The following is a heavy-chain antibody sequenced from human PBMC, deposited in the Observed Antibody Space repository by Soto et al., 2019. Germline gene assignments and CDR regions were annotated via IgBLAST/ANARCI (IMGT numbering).Heavy chain of an antibody. V-gene: IGHV3-64*01. CDR1: GFTLSGYA. CDR2: ISSNGVGT. J-gene: IGHJ6*03. Sequence: EVQLAESGGGLAQPGGSLRLSCAASGFTLSGYAMDWVRQAPGKGLEYVSGISSNGVGTYYANSVQGRFTISRDNSKNTVYLQMGRPRPEDMGVDYCGRRGRPEFYYLDVWGKGTPVTVSS. CDR3: GRRGRPEFYYLDV. D-gene: IGHD6-6*01.